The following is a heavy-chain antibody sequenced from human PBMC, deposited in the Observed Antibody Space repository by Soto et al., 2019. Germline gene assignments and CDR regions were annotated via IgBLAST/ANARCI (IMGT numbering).Heavy chain of an antibody. CDR2: IYYSGST. V-gene: IGHV4-30-4*01. J-gene: IGHJ4*02. CDR3: ARFSGVVAQPPFDY. CDR1: GGSISSGDYY. Sequence: PSETLYLTCTVSGGSISSGDYYWSWIRQPPGKGLEWIGYIYYSGSTYYNPSLKSRVTISVDTSKNQFSLKLSSVTAADTAVYYCARFSGVVAQPPFDYWGQGTLVTVSS. D-gene: IGHD2-15*01.